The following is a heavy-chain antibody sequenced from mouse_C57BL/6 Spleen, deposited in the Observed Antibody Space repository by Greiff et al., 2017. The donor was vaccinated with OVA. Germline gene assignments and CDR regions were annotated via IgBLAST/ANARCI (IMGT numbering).Heavy chain of an antibody. V-gene: IGHV1-53*01. J-gene: IGHJ4*01. CDR1: GYTFTSYW. D-gene: IGHD3-2*02. CDR2: INPSNGGT. Sequence: QVQLQQPGTELVKPGASVKLSCKASGYTFTSYWMHWVKQRPGQGLEWIGNINPSNGGTTYNEKFKSKATLTVDKSSSTTYMQLSSLTSEDAAVYDCSDSSGYEYAMDDWGQGTSVTVSS. CDR3: SDSSGYEYAMDD.